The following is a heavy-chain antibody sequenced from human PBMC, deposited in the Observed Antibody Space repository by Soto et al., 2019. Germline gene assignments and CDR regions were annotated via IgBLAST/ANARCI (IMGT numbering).Heavy chain of an antibody. Sequence: QVQLVQSGAEVKKPGASVKVSSKASGYTFTSYGISWVRQAPGQGLEWMGWISAHNGNTKYAQKVQGRVTMTTDTSTRTAYMELRSLRSDDTAVYYCARDLAAGMIDYWGQGTLVTVSS. CDR3: ARDLAAGMIDY. CDR2: ISAHNGNT. V-gene: IGHV1-18*01. D-gene: IGHD6-13*01. J-gene: IGHJ4*02. CDR1: GYTFTSYG.